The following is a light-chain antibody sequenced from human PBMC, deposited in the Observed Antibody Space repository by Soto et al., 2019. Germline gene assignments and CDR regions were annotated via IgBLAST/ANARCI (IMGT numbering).Light chain of an antibody. Sequence: EIVLTQSPGTLSLSPGERATLSFSASQSVSSSHLAWYQQNPGQAPRLLIYGATSRATGIPDRFSGSGSGTDFTLTISRLEPEDFAVYYCQQYGTSAGTFGQGTKVDIK. CDR2: GAT. CDR3: QQYGTSAGT. CDR1: QSVSSSH. V-gene: IGKV3-20*01. J-gene: IGKJ1*01.